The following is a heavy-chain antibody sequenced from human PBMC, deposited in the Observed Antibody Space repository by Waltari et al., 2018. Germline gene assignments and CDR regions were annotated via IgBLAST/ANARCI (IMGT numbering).Heavy chain of an antibody. CDR2: TGSAGDK. J-gene: IGHJ4*02. V-gene: IGHV3-13*01. CDR1: GFPFISYD. CDR3: ARVGRSGYFDY. Sequence: EVQLVESGVGLVQPGGSLRLSCAASGFPFISYDMHWVRQATGNGLEGVSATGSAGDKYYPGSVKGRFTISRENAKNYLYLQMNSLRAGDTAVYYCARVGRSGYFDYWGQGTLVTVSS. D-gene: IGHD3-22*01.